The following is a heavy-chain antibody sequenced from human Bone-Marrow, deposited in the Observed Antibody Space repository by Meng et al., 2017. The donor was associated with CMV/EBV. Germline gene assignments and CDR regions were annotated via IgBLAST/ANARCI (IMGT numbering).Heavy chain of an antibody. CDR1: GFTFSSYE. V-gene: IGHV3-48*03. CDR2: ISSSGNTI. Sequence: GGSLRLSCAASGFTFSSYEMNWVRQAPGKGLEWVSYISSSGNTIYYADSVKGRFTISRDNAKNSLYLQMNSLRAEDTAVYYCARETSGWPHIDYWGQGKLVNGYS. J-gene: IGHJ4*02. D-gene: IGHD6-19*01. CDR3: ARETSGWPHIDY.